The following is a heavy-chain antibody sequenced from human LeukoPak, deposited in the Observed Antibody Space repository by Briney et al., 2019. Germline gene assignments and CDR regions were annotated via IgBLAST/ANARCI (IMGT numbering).Heavy chain of an antibody. J-gene: IGHJ3*02. CDR2: VYHGDPSP. CDR3: ARAQLWLRSDAFDI. D-gene: IGHD5-18*01. V-gene: IGHV5-51*01. Sequence: HGESLKISCKVSEYSFNNHWIAWVRQMPGKGLEWMGTVYHGDPSPRYSPSFQGQVTISADRSISTAYLQWSSLKASDTAMYYCARAQLWLRSDAFDIWGQGTMVTVSS. CDR1: EYSFNNHW.